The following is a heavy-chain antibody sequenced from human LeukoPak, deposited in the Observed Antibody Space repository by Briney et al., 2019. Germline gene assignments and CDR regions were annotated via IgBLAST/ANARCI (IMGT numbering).Heavy chain of an antibody. Sequence: PRGSLRLSCAASGFTFSSYEMNWVRQAPGKGLEWVSYISSSGSTIYYADSVKGRFTISRDNAKNSLYLQMNSLRAEDTAVYYCASGYCSGGSCYSGWGQGTLVTVSS. CDR3: ASGYCSGGSCYSG. V-gene: IGHV3-48*03. D-gene: IGHD2-15*01. J-gene: IGHJ4*02. CDR2: ISSSGSTI. CDR1: GFTFSSYE.